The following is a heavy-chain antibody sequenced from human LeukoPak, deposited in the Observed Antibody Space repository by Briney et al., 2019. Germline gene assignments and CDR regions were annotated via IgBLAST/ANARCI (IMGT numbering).Heavy chain of an antibody. D-gene: IGHD4-23*01. CDR3: ARDRWGNPPDY. V-gene: IGHV4-31*03. CDR2: IYYSGST. CDR1: GGSISSGGYY. J-gene: IGHJ4*02. Sequence: SETLSLTCTVSGGSISSGGYYWSWIRQHPGKGLEWIGYIYYSGSTYYNPSLKSRVTISVDTSKNQFSLKLSSVTAADTAVYYCARDRWGNPPDYWGQGTLVTVSS.